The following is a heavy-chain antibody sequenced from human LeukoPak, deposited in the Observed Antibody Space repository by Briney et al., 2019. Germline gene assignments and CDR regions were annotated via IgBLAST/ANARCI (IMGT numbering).Heavy chain of an antibody. V-gene: IGHV3-74*01. CDR2: INSDGSST. J-gene: IGHJ4*02. D-gene: IGHD1-14*01. CDR3: GRVVTTSED. Sequence: PGGSLRLSCAASGFTFSSYGMHWVRQAPGKGLVWVSRINSDGSSTDYADSVKGRFTISRDNAKNTLYLQMNSLRAEDTAIYYCGRVVTTSEDWGQGILVTVST. CDR1: GFTFSSYG.